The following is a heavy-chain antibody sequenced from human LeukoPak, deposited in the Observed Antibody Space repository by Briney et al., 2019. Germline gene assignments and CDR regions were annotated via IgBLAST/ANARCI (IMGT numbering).Heavy chain of an antibody. J-gene: IGHJ3*02. CDR1: GFTFDDYA. D-gene: IGHD3-10*01. CDR3: AKDMATYYYGSGSYGDAFDI. V-gene: IGHV3-9*01. CDR2: ISWNSGSI. Sequence: LRLSCAASGFTFDDYAMHWVRQAPGKGLEWVSGISWNSGSIGYADSVKGRFTISRDNAKNSLYLQMNSLRAEDTALYYCAKDMATYYYGSGSYGDAFDIWGQGTMVTVSS.